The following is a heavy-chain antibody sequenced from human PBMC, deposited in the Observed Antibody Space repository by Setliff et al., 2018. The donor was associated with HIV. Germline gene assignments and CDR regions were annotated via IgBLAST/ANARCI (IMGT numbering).Heavy chain of an antibody. J-gene: IGHJ3*01. CDR1: GFTFSNYA. CDR3: ARDL. CDR2: ISYDGSDK. Sequence: GGSLRLSCAASGFTFSNYAMHWVRQAPGKGLEWLAVISYDGSDKYYADSVKGRFTISRDNSKNTLYLQMNSLRAEDTAVYYCARDLWGQGTMVTVSS. V-gene: IGHV3-30*01.